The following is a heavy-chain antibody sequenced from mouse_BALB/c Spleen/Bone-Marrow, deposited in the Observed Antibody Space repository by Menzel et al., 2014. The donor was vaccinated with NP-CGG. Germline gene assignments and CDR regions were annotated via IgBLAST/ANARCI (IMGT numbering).Heavy chain of an antibody. CDR2: IDPANGNT. Sequence: VQLVESGAELVKPGASVKLSCTASGFNIKDTYMHWVKQRPEQGLEWIGRIDPANGNTKYDPKFQGKATITADTSSNTAYPQLSSLTSEDTAVYYCARWGITTGFAYWGQGTLVTVSA. D-gene: IGHD2-4*01. J-gene: IGHJ3*01. CDR3: ARWGITTGFAY. V-gene: IGHV14-3*02. CDR1: GFNIKDTY.